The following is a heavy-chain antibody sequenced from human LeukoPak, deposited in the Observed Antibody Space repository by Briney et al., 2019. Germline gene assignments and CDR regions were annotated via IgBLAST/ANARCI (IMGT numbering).Heavy chain of an antibody. CDR2: ISGSGGST. V-gene: IGHV3-23*01. CDR3: AKVVAPAAIGAYYGMDV. Sequence: GGSLRLSCAASGFTFSSYAMSWVRQAPGKGLEWVSAISGSGGSTYYADSVKGRFTISRDNSKNTLYLQMNSLRAEDTAVYYCAKVVAPAAIGAYYGMDVWGQGTTVTVSS. CDR1: GFTFSSYA. J-gene: IGHJ6*02. D-gene: IGHD2-2*01.